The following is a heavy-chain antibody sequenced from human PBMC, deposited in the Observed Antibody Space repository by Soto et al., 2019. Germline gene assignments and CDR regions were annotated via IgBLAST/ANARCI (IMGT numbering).Heavy chain of an antibody. CDR3: TSQGGATWFDY. D-gene: IGHD1-26*01. CDR1: GFTFGDYA. J-gene: IGHJ4*02. V-gene: IGHV3-49*04. CDR2: IRSKAYGGTT. Sequence: PGGSLRLSCTASGFTFGDYAMSWVRHAPGKGLEWVGFIRSKAYGGTTEYAASVKGRFTISRDDSKSIAYLQMNSLKTEDTAVYYCTSQGGATWFDYWGQGTLVTVSS.